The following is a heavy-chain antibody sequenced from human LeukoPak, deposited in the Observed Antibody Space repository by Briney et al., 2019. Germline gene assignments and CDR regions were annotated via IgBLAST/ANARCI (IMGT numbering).Heavy chain of an antibody. CDR2: INPSGGGT. CDR3: ARGNPTNYGAYLYYFDY. D-gene: IGHD4-17*01. V-gene: IGHV1-46*01. J-gene: IGHJ4*02. Sequence: GGSLRLSCAASGFTFSTYGMHWVRQAPGQGLDWMGIINPSGGGTNYAQEFQGRVTMTRDTSTSTVYMDLNNLRSDDTAVYYCARGNPTNYGAYLYYFDYWGQGTLVTVSS. CDR1: GFTFSTYG.